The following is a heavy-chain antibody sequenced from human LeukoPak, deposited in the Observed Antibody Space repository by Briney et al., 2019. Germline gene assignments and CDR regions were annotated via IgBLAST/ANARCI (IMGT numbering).Heavy chain of an antibody. CDR1: GFTFSSYS. CDR3: ARDRGHNDPTGYFDY. Sequence: GGSLRLSCVASGFTFSSYSMNWVRQAPGKGLEWVSYISSSSSTIYYADSVKGRFTISRDNAKNSLYLQMNSLRAEDTAVYYCARDRGHNDPTGYFDYWGQGTLVTVSS. V-gene: IGHV3-48*01. D-gene: IGHD2-8*02. CDR2: ISSSSSTI. J-gene: IGHJ4*02.